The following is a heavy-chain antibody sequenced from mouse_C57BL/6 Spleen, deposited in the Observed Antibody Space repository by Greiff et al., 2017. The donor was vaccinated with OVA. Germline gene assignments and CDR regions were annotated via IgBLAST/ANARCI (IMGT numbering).Heavy chain of an antibody. V-gene: IGHV1-61*01. CDR2: IYPSDSET. J-gene: IGHJ4*01. D-gene: IGHD1-1*01. CDR1: GYTFTSYW. Sequence: VQLQQPGAELVRPGSSVKLSCKASGYTFTSYWMDWVKQRPGQGLEWIGNIYPSDSETHYNQKFKDKATLTVDKSSSTAYMQLSSLTSEDSEVYYCAREDYYGSPMDYGGQGTSVTVSS. CDR3: AREDYYGSPMDY.